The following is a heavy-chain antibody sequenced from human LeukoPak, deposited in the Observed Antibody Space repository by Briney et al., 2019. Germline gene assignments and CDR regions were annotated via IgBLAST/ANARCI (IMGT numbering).Heavy chain of an antibody. J-gene: IGHJ6*04. CDR2: MSGNGGTT. V-gene: IGHV3-23*01. CDR3: AELGITMIGGV. D-gene: IGHD3-10*02. CDR1: GFTFSSYA. Sequence: GGSLRLSCVASGFTFSSYAMSWVRQAPGKGLEWVSAMSGNGGTTYYADSVKGRLTISRDNSKNTVYLQMNSLRAEDTAVYYCAELGITMIGGVWGKGTTVTISS.